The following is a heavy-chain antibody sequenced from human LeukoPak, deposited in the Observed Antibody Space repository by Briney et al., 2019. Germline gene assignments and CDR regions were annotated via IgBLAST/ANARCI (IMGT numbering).Heavy chain of an antibody. CDR2: INHSGST. CDR3: ARGYYSNCFDP. J-gene: IGHJ5*02. CDR1: GGSFSGYY. V-gene: IGHV4-34*01. Sequence: SETLSLTCAVYGGSFSGYYWSWIRQPPGKGLEWIGEINHSGSTNYNPSLKSRVTISVDSSKNQFSLMLSSVTAADTAVYYCARGYYSNCFDPWGQGTLVTVSS. D-gene: IGHD4-11*01.